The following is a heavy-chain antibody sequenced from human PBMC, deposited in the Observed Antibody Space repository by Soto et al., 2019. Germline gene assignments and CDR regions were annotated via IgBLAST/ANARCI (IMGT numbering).Heavy chain of an antibody. CDR1: GYTFTSYG. J-gene: IGHJ6*02. V-gene: IGHV1-18*04. Sequence: AASVKVSCKXSGYTFTSYGISWVRQAPGQGLEWMGWISAYNGNTNYAQKLQGRVTMTTDTSTSTAYMELRSLRSDDTAVYYCARQGSHSYGYDYYYYGMDVWGQGTTVTVSS. D-gene: IGHD5-18*01. CDR3: ARQGSHSYGYDYYYYGMDV. CDR2: ISAYNGNT.